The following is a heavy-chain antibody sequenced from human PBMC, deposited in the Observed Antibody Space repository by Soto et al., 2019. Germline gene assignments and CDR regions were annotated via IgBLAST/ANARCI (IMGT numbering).Heavy chain of an antibody. CDR1: GGSISSYY. CDR3: ARGTGGYFDY. J-gene: IGHJ4*02. CDR2: IYYNGST. Sequence: QVQLQESGPGLVKPSETLSLTCTVSGGSISSYYWSWIRQPPGKGLEWLGYIYYNGSTNSNPSLKSRVTISVDTSKNPFSLKLSSVTAADTAVYYCARGTGGYFDYWGQGTLVTVSS. D-gene: IGHD1-26*01. V-gene: IGHV4-59*01.